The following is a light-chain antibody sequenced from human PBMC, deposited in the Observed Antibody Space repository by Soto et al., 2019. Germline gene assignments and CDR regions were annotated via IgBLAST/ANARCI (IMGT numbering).Light chain of an antibody. V-gene: IGKV4-1*01. CDR3: QQYYSTPLT. CDR2: WAS. J-gene: IGKJ2*01. CDR1: QSVLYSSNNKNY. Sequence: DIVMTQSPDSLAVSLGERATINCKSSQSVLYSSNNKNYLAWYQQKPGQPPKLLIYWASTRESGVPDRFSVSGSGTDFTLTISSLQAEDVAVYYYQQYYSTPLTFGQGTKLEIK.